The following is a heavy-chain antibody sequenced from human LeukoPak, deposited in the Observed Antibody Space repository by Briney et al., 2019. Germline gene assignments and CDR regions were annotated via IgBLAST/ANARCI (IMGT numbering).Heavy chain of an antibody. CDR1: GFTFSSNS. J-gene: IGHJ6*02. V-gene: IGHV3-48*01. D-gene: IGHD3/OR15-3a*01. CDR3: ARDDLGTSYFYYGMDV. CDR2: ISSSGSTI. Sequence: PGGSLRLSCAASGFTFSSNSMNWVRQAPGKGLEWVSYISSSGSTIYYAESVKDRFTISRDNAKNSLYLQMNSLRAEDTAIYYCARDDLGTSYFYYGMDVWDQGTTVTVSS.